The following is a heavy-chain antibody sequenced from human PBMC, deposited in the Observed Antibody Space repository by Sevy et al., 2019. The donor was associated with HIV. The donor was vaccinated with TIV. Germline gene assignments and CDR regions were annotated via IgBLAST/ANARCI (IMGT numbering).Heavy chain of an antibody. Sequence: ASVKVSCKASGYTFTSYGISWVRQAPGQGLEWMGWISAYNGNTNYAQKLQGRVTMTTDTSTSTAYMELRSLRSNDTAVYYCARASLIAAAGRGDYWGQGTLVTVSS. CDR1: GYTFTSYG. CDR2: ISAYNGNT. CDR3: ARASLIAAAGRGDY. J-gene: IGHJ4*02. D-gene: IGHD6-13*01. V-gene: IGHV1-18*01.